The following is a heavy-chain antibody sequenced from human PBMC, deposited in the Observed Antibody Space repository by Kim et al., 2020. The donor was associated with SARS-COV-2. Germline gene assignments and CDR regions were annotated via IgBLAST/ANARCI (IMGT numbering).Heavy chain of an antibody. CDR3: ARDGSYYDILTGYYRELDY. D-gene: IGHD3-9*01. Sequence: GGSLRLSCAASGFTFSSYEMNWVRQAPGKGLEWVSYISSSGSTIYYADSVKGRFTISRDNAKNSLYLQMNSLRDEDTAVYYCARDGSYYDILTGYYRELDYWGQGTLVTVSS. J-gene: IGHJ4*02. V-gene: IGHV3-48*03. CDR2: ISSSGSTI. CDR1: GFTFSSYE.